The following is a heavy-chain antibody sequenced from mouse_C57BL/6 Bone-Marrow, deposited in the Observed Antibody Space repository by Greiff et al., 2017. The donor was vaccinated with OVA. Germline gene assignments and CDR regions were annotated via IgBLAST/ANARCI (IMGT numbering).Heavy chain of an antibody. J-gene: IGHJ2*01. CDR3: ASPYYYGSSGY. V-gene: IGHV1-81*01. CDR1: GYTFTSYG. CDR2: IYPRSGNT. D-gene: IGHD1-1*01. Sequence: VKLMESGAELARPGASVKLSCKASGYTFTSYGISWVKQRTGQGLEWIGEIYPRSGNTYYNEKFKGKATLTADKSSSTAYMELRSLTSGDSAVYFCASPYYYGSSGYWGQGTTLTVSS.